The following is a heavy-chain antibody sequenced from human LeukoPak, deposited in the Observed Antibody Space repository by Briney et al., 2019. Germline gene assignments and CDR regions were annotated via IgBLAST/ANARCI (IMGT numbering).Heavy chain of an antibody. Sequence: GGSLRLSCAASGFTFSSYWMSWVRQAPGKGLEWVANIKQDGSEKYYVDSVKGRFTISRDNAKNSLYLQMNTLRAEDTAVYYCARVQYDFWSGYDAFDIWGQGTMVTVSS. V-gene: IGHV3-7*01. CDR2: IKQDGSEK. CDR3: ARVQYDFWSGYDAFDI. D-gene: IGHD3-3*01. CDR1: GFTFSSYW. J-gene: IGHJ3*02.